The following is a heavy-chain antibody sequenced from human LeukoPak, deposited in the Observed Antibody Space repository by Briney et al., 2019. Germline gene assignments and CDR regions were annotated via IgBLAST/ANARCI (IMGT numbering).Heavy chain of an antibody. CDR2: ISAHNGNT. CDR1: GYTFSSYS. J-gene: IGHJ6*04. D-gene: IGHD2-2*01. CDR3: ARVGVPAAMLVGDYYYYGMDV. V-gene: IGHV1-18*01. Sequence: GASVKVSCTASGYTFSSYSITWVRQAPGQGLEWMGWISAHNGNTNYAQKLQGRVTMTTDTSTSTTYMELRSLRSDDTAVYYCARVGVPAAMLVGDYYYYGMDVWGKGTTVTVSS.